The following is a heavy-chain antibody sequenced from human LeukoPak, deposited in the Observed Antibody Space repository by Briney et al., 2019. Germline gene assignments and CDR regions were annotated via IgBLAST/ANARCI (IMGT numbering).Heavy chain of an antibody. V-gene: IGHV3-13*01. J-gene: IGHJ4*02. Sequence: GGSLRLSCAASGFTFIDYDMHWVRQVIGKGLEWVSAIGIRGDTHYSGSVKGRFTISRENAESSLYLQMSSLRAEDTAVYYCARGGIQVSGIDEFDYWGQGTLVTVSS. D-gene: IGHD6-19*01. CDR2: IGIRGDT. CDR1: GFTFIDYD. CDR3: ARGGIQVSGIDEFDY.